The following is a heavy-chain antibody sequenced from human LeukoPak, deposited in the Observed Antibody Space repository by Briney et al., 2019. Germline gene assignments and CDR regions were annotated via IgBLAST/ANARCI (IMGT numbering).Heavy chain of an antibody. CDR3: AKDPGGRLRGGKAPGPYYFDY. D-gene: IGHD2-8*02. CDR1: GFTFSSYA. V-gene: IGHV3-23*01. CDR2: ISGSGGST. J-gene: IGHJ4*02. Sequence: GGSLRLSCAASGFTFSSYAMSWVRQAPGKGLEWVSAISGSGGSTYYADSVKGRFTISRDNSKNTLYLQMNSLRAEDTAVYYCAKDPGGRLRGGKAPGPYYFDYWGQGTLVTVSS.